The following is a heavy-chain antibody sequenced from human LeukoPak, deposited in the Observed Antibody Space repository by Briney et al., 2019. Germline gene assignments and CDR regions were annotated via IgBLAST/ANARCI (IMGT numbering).Heavy chain of an antibody. CDR3: ARGVYIAAAQYGY. Sequence: PGGSLRLSCAASGFTFRSYAMSWVRQAPGKGLEWVSGITGSGGATYYADSVKGRFTISRDNSKNTLYLQMDSLRAGDTAVYYCARGVYIAAAQYGYWGQGTLVTVSS. J-gene: IGHJ4*02. V-gene: IGHV3-23*01. D-gene: IGHD6-13*01. CDR2: ITGSGGAT. CDR1: GFTFRSYA.